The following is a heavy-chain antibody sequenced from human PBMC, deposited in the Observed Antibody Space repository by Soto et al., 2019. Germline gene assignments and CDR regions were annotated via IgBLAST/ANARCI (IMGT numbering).Heavy chain of an antibody. V-gene: IGHV4-34*01. CDR3: ARGRRQDYYGSGSPLRRNWFDP. Sequence: SETLSLTCAVYGGSFSGYYWSWIRQPPGKGLEWIGEINHSGSTNYNPSLKSRVTISVDTSKNQFSLKLSSVTAADTAVYYCARGRRQDYYGSGSPLRRNWFDPRGQGTLVNVSS. D-gene: IGHD3-10*01. CDR2: INHSGST. CDR1: GGSFSGYY. J-gene: IGHJ5*02.